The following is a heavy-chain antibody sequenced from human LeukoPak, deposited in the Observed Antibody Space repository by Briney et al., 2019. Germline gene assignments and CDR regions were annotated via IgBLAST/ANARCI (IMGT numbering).Heavy chain of an antibody. CDR1: GGSVASSGCY. Sequence: SETLSLTCSVSGGSVASSGCYWGWIRQPPGKGLEWVGSAYYTGEIYSTPSLKSRLTISVDTSKNQFALTLTSVTAADTAVYYCGGHVSNGWDYHYGLDVWGQGTTVTVYS. D-gene: IGHD6-19*01. V-gene: IGHV4-39*01. CDR3: GGHVSNGWDYHYGLDV. J-gene: IGHJ6*02. CDR2: AYYTGEI.